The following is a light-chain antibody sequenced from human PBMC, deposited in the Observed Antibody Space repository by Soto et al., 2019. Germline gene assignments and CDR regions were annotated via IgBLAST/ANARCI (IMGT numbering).Light chain of an antibody. J-gene: IGKJ2*01. CDR1: QSVSSSY. V-gene: IGKV3-20*01. CDR3: QQYGSSPGT. CDR2: GES. Sequence: EIVLTQSPGTLSLSPGERATLSCRASQSVSSSYLAWYQQKPGQAPRLLIYGESSRATGIPDRFSGSGSGTDFTLTISRREPEEFAVYYCQQYGSSPGTFGQGNKLEIK.